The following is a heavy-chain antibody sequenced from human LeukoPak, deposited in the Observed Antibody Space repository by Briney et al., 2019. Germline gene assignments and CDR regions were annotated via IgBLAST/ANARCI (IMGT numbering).Heavy chain of an antibody. J-gene: IGHJ5*02. Sequence: SETLSLTCAVYGGSFSGYYWSWIRQPPGKGLEWIGEINHSGSTNYNPSLKSRVTISVDTSKNQFSLKLSSVTAADTAVYYCAGGRRFVVVTAGWFDPWGQGTLVTVSS. CDR3: AGGRRFVVVTAGWFDP. CDR1: GGSFSGYY. CDR2: INHSGST. D-gene: IGHD2-21*02. V-gene: IGHV4-34*01.